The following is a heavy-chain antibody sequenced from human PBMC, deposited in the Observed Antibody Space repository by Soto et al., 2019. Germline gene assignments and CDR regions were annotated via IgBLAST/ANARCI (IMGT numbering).Heavy chain of an antibody. CDR2: IYYSGSS. CDR3: ARVRYCSSTSCYDRVFDY. Sequence: QVQLQESGPGLVKPSQTLSLTCTVSGGSISSGGYYWSWIRQHPGQGLEWIGYIYYSGSSYYNPSLTSRVTIAVDTSKNQFSLNLSSETAADTAVYYCARVRYCSSTSCYDRVFDYWGQGTLVTVSS. D-gene: IGHD2-2*01. CDR1: GGSISSGGYY. V-gene: IGHV4-31*03. J-gene: IGHJ4*02.